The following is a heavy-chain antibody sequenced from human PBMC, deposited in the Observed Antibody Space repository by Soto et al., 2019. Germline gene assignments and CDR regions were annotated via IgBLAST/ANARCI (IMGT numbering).Heavy chain of an antibody. CDR3: AAELYEPGECCHFDY. CDR1: GFRFSNSA. Sequence: SVKVSCKTSGFRFSNSAVQWVRQARGQSLEWIGWIIVGSGQTKSAQNIQERLTITRDISTSTVYMELSSLNSEDTAVYYCAAELYEPGECCHFDYWG. J-gene: IGHJ4*01. CDR2: IIVGSGQT. D-gene: IGHD2-21*01. V-gene: IGHV1-58*01.